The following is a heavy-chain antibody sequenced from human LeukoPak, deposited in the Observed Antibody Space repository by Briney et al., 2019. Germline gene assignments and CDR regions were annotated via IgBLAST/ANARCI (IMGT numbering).Heavy chain of an antibody. J-gene: IGHJ4*02. V-gene: IGHV4-30-4*01. CDR3: AREHGGYGDYVPDY. Sequence: SEALSLTCTVSGGSISSGDYYWSWIRRPPGKGLEWIGYIYYSGSTYYNPSLKSRVTISVDTSKNQFSLKLSSVTAADTAVYYCAREHGGYGDYVPDYWGQGTLVTVSS. CDR2: IYYSGST. D-gene: IGHD4-17*01. CDR1: GGSISSGDYY.